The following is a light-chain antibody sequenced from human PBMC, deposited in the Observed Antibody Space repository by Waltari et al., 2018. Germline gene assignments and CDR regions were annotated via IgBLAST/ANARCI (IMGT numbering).Light chain of an antibody. CDR1: QSVRNF. CDR2: ATS. V-gene: IGKV1-39*01. CDR3: QQGYMTPRT. J-gene: IGKJ1*01. Sequence: DIQMTQSPSSLSASVGDRVTITCRASQSVRNFLNWYQQEPGKAPKLLIYATSSLQTGVPSRFSGSGSGTDFTLSISSLQPEGFAIYFCQQGYMTPRTFGQGTKVEIK.